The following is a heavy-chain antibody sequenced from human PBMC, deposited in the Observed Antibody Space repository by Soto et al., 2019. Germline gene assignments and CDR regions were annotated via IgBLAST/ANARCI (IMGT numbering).Heavy chain of an antibody. CDR3: ARDNVPSDFLDS. V-gene: IGHV3-21*01. CDR2: VSSRSSYI. Sequence: GGSLRLSCSASGFTFNVHNMNWVRQAPGKGLEWVSSVSSRSSYIYYSESVKGRFTISRDNAKNSLYLQMNSLRAEDTAVYYCARDNVPSDFLDSWGQGTPVTVSS. D-gene: IGHD3-3*01. CDR1: GFTFNVHN. J-gene: IGHJ4*02.